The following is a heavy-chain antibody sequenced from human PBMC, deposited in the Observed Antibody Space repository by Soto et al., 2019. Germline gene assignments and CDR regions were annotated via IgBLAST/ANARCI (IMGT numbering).Heavy chain of an antibody. CDR1: GFIFSSYA. V-gene: IGHV3-23*01. D-gene: IGHD6-19*01. CDR3: AKTTDGWFSAFEI. Sequence: PGGSLRLSCAASGFIFSSYAMSWVRQAPGKGLEWVSAISGSGTTAYYADSVKGRFTFSRDNSKKTVYLQMNSLRAEDTALYYCAKTTDGWFSAFEIWGQGTMVTVSS. J-gene: IGHJ3*02. CDR2: ISGSGTTA.